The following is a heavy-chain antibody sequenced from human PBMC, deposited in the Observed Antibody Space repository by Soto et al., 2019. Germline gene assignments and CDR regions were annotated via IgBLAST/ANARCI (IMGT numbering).Heavy chain of an antibody. CDR3: ARGGTADNYYFDY. J-gene: IGHJ4*02. CDR2: ISSSSSYI. CDR1: GFTFSSYS. V-gene: IGHV3-21*01. Sequence: EVQLVESGGGLVKPGGSLRLSCAASGFTFSSYSMNWVRQAPGKGLEWVSSISSSSSYIYYADSVKGRFTISRDNAKNSLYLQMNSLRAKDTAVYYCARGGTADNYYFDYWGQGTLVTVSS.